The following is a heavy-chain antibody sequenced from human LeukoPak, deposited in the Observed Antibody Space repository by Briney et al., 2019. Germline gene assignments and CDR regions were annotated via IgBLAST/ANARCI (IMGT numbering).Heavy chain of an antibody. CDR3: ARDLYYYDSSGYGDDY. Sequence: ASVKVSCKASGYTFTSYGISWVRQAPGQGLEWMGWISAYNGNTNYAQKLQGRVTMTTDTSTSTAYMELRSLRSDDTAVYYCARDLYYYDSSGYGDDYWGQGTLVTVSS. CDR2: ISAYNGNT. CDR1: GYTFTSYG. V-gene: IGHV1-18*01. J-gene: IGHJ4*02. D-gene: IGHD3-22*01.